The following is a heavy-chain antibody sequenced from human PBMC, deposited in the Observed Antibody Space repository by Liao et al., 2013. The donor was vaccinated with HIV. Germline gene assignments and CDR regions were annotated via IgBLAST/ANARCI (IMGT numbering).Heavy chain of an antibody. J-gene: IGHJ6*03. D-gene: IGHD3-3*01. Sequence: QVQLQQWGAGLLKPSETLSLTCAVYGGSFSDYYWSWIRQPPREGAWSGLGKVNHSGSTNYNPSLKSRVTISIDTSKNQFSLKLSSVTAADTAVYYCAREAGKGDFWSTYYKGYYYYYMDVWGKGTTVTVSS. CDR2: VNHSGST. V-gene: IGHV4-34*01. CDR3: AREAGKGDFWSTYYKGYYYYYMDV. CDR1: GGSFSDYY.